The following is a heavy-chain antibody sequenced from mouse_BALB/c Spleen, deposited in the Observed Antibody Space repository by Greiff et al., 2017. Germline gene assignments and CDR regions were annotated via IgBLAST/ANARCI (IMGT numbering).Heavy chain of an antibody. V-gene: IGHV1-69*02. D-gene: IGHD1-1*01. CDR2: IDPSDSYT. Sequence: QVQLQQPGAELVKPGASVKLSCKASGYTFTSYWMHWVKQRPGQGLEWIGEIDPSDSYTNYNQKFKGKATLTVDKSSSTAYMQLSSLTSEDSAVYYCARYYGSRYYFDYWGQGTTLTVAS. CDR1: GYTFTSYW. J-gene: IGHJ2*01. CDR3: ARYYGSRYYFDY.